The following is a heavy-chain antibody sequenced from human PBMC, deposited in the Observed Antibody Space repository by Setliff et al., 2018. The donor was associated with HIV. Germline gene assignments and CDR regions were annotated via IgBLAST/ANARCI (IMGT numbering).Heavy chain of an antibody. Sequence: SETLSLTCAVYGGSFSDYSWNWIRQPPGKGLEWIGEIDHGGSIKYNPSLKSRITISVDTAKNHFSLNLTSVTAADTAVYYCARRGWNAYKAFDPWGQGTLVTVSS. CDR2: IDHGGSI. CDR1: GGSFSDYS. D-gene: IGHD1-1*01. V-gene: IGHV4-34*01. CDR3: ARRGWNAYKAFDP. J-gene: IGHJ5*02.